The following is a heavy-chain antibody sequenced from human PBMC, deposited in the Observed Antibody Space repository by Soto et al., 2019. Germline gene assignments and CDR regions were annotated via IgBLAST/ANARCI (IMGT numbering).Heavy chain of an antibody. CDR1: GGTFSSYA. J-gene: IGHJ6*02. CDR2: LITIFGTA. V-gene: IGHV1-69*01. Sequence: QVQLVQSGAEVKKPGSSVKVSCKASGGTFSSYAISWVRHAPGQGLEWMGGLITIFGTANYAQKFQGRVTITADESTSTAYMELSSLRSEDTAVYYCARDTYCSGGSCYSPVGDYYYYGMDVWGQGTTVTVSS. CDR3: ARDTYCSGGSCYSPVGDYYYYGMDV. D-gene: IGHD2-15*01.